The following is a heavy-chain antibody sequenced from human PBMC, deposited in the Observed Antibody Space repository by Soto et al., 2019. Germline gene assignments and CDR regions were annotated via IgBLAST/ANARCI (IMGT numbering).Heavy chain of an antibody. J-gene: IGHJ4*02. CDR1: GVSVRSYT. Sequence: QLQLQESGPGQVRPSETLSLTCIVSGVSVRSYTWSWVRQPANKGLEWIGRVFSSVSATYNPSLKSRVTITMDTPENRISLKLDSVTAADAGVYYCAGDGMTTGDTWGPGTAVTVSS. V-gene: IGHV4-4*07. CDR3: AGDGMTTGDT. CDR2: VFSSVSA. D-gene: IGHD2-21*02.